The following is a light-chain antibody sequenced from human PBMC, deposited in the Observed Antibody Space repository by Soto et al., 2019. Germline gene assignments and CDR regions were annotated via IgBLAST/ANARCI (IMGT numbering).Light chain of an antibody. J-gene: IGKJ3*01. CDR2: DAT. CDR1: QDIRNY. Sequence: DIQMTQSPSSLSASVGDRVTITCQASQDIRNYLNWYQHKPGKAPKLLIYDATNLEAGVPSRFSGGGSGTDFTFSISSLQPEDIATYYCQQNGNRPPITFGPGTKVEIK. CDR3: QQNGNRPPIT. V-gene: IGKV1-33*01.